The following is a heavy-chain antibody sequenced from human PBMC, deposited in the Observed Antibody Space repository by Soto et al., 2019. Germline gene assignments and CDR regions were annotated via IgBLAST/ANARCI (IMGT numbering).Heavy chain of an antibody. Sequence: GGSRRLSFAASGFTFSSYAMHWVRQAPGKGLEWVAVISYDGSNKYYADSVKGRFTISRDNYKNTLFLQINSVRAEDTAVYNCAKGGAGVATTYYYGMDVWGQGTTVTVSS. J-gene: IGHJ6*02. CDR1: GFTFSSYA. V-gene: IGHV3-30-3*01. D-gene: IGHD5-12*01. CDR2: ISYDGSNK. CDR3: AKGGAGVATTYYYGMDV.